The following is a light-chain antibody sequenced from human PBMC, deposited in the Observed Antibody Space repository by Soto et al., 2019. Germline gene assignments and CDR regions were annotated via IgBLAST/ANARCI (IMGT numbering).Light chain of an antibody. J-gene: IGKJ1*01. Sequence: DIQMTQSPSTLSASIGDRVTITCRASQTIYRWLAWYQQKPGKAPNLLIYKASNLPSGVPSRFSGSGSGTEVTLTISGLQPDDSSLYYCQQYNRYTWTFGEGTKVEIK. CDR2: KAS. V-gene: IGKV1-5*03. CDR3: QQYNRYTWT. CDR1: QTIYRW.